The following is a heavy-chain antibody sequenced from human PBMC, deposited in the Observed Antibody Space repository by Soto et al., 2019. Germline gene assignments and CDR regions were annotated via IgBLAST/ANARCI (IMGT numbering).Heavy chain of an antibody. CDR2: ISAYNGNT. V-gene: IGHV1-18*01. J-gene: IGHJ6*02. CDR3: ARDSDTAMVDHYYYGMDV. D-gene: IGHD5-18*01. Sequence: ASVKVSCKASGYTFTSYGISWVRQAPGQGLEWMGWISAYNGNTNYAQKLQGRVTMTTDTSTSTAYMELRSLRSDDTAVYYCARDSDTAMVDHYYYGMDVWGQGTTVTVSS. CDR1: GYTFTSYG.